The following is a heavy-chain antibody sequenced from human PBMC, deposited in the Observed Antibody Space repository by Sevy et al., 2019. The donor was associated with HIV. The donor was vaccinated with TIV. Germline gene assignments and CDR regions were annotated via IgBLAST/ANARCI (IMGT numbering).Heavy chain of an antibody. CDR1: GFTFSSYG. CDR3: ASLPNNYYDSGGFSGNDAFDI. J-gene: IGHJ3*02. CDR2: IWNDRSNK. D-gene: IGHD3-22*01. Sequence: GGSLRLSCAASGFTFSSYGMHWVHQAPGKGLEWVAVIWNDRSNKHYADSVKGRFTISRDNSKNTLYLQMNSLRAEDTAVYYCASLPNNYYDSGGFSGNDAFDIWGQGTMVTVSS. V-gene: IGHV3-33*01.